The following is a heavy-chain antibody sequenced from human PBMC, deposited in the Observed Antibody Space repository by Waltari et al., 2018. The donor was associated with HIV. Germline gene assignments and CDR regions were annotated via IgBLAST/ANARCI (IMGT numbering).Heavy chain of an antibody. CDR3: ARVLYWYFDL. CDR1: GASIHSDNYY. Sequence: QVQLQESGPGLVKPSQTLSLTCNVSGASIHSDNYYWAWIRQHPERGLECIGFVYYRGSTFSNPSFKSRATISVDTSKNQFSLKLTSMTAADTAVYYCARVLYWYFDLWGRGTLVTVSS. V-gene: IGHV4-31*02. CDR2: VYYRGST. J-gene: IGHJ2*01.